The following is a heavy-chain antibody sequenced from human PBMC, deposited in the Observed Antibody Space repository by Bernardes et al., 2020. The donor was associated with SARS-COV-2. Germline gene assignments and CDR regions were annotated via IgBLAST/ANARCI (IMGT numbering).Heavy chain of an antibody. CDR1: GFTFSDYY. CDR2: ISSSGSTI. J-gene: IGHJ4*02. Sequence: GGSLRLLCAASGFTFSDYYMSWIRQAPGKGLEWVSYISSSGSTIYYADSVKGRSTISRDNAKNSLYLQMNSLRSDDTAVYYCARALISDCSGGSCYPDYGDYFDYWGQGTLLTVSS. V-gene: IGHV3-11*01. D-gene: IGHD2-15*01. CDR3: ARALISDCSGGSCYPDYGDYFDY.